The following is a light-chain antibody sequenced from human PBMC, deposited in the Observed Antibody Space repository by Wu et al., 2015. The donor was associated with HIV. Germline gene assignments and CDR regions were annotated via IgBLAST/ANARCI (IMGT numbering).Light chain of an antibody. CDR2: KAS. Sequence: DIQMTQSPSTLSASVGDRVTITCRASQSISNWLAWYQQEPGKAPKLLIYKASSLQSGVPSRFSGSGSGAEFTLTISSLQPDDFATYYCQQYNCYDSLSFGGGTKGGDQT. CDR1: QSISNW. CDR3: QQYNCYDSLS. V-gene: IGKV1-5*03. J-gene: IGKJ4*01.